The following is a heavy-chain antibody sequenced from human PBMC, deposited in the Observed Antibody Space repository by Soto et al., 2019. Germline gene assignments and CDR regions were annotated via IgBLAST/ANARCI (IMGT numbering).Heavy chain of an antibody. Sequence: SDNLSRTCTGCGRSISCYYWSWIRQPPGKGLEWIGYIYYSGSTNYNPSLKSRVTISVDTSKNQFSLKLSSVTAADTAVYSCARGPDRWGQGTLVTVS. V-gene: IGHV4-59*07. J-gene: IGHJ5*02. CDR1: GRSISCYY. CDR3: ARGPDR. CDR2: IYYSGST.